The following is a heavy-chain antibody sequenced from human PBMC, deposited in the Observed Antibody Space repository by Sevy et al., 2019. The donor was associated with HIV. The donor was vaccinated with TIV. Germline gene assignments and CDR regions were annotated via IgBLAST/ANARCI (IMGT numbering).Heavy chain of an antibody. D-gene: IGHD6-13*01. CDR3: ARVGGIYSSRWGEFDY. Sequence: GGSLRLSCAASGFTFSSYAMHWVRQAPGKGLEWVAVISYDGSNKYYADSVKGRFTISRDNSKNTLYLQMNSLRAEDTAVYYCARVGGIYSSRWGEFDYWGQGTLVTVSS. CDR1: GFTFSSYA. V-gene: IGHV3-30-3*01. CDR2: ISYDGSNK. J-gene: IGHJ4*02.